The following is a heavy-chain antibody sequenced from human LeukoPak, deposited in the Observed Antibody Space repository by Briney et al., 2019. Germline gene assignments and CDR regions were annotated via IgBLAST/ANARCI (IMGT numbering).Heavy chain of an antibody. CDR1: GYSISSGYY. J-gene: IGHJ4*02. Sequence: SGTLSLTCAVSGYSISSGYYWGWIRQPPGKGLEWIGSIYHSGSTYYNPSLKSRVTISVDTSKNQFSLKLSSVTAADTAVYYCARMAVADYFDYWGQGTLVTVSS. D-gene: IGHD6-19*01. CDR3: ARMAVADYFDY. V-gene: IGHV4-38-2*01. CDR2: IYHSGST.